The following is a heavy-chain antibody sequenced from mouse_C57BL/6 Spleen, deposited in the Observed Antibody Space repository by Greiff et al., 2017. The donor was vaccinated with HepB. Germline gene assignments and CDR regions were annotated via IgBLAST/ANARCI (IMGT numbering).Heavy chain of an antibody. D-gene: IGHD2-4*01. CDR2: IYPGDGDT. V-gene: IGHV1-82*01. Sequence: QVQLQQSGPELVKPGASVKISCKASGYAFSSSWMNWVKQRPGKGLEWIGRIYPGDGDTNYNGKFKGKATLTADKSSSTAYMQLSSLTSEDSAVYFCARWDYDYGSYAMDYWGQGTSVTVSS. J-gene: IGHJ4*01. CDR1: GYAFSSSW. CDR3: ARWDYDYGSYAMDY.